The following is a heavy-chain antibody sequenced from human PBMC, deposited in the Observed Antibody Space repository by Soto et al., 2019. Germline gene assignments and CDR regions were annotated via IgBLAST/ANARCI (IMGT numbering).Heavy chain of an antibody. V-gene: IGHV3-33*01. CDR3: ASETGAPLYGMDV. D-gene: IGHD7-27*01. CDR1: GFTFSAYG. J-gene: IGHJ6*02. CDR2: IWYDGSNK. Sequence: GGFLRLSCAASGFTFSAYGMHWIRQAPGKGLEWVAVIWYDGSNKYYVDSVKGRFTISRDDSKNTLYLQMNSLRAEDTAVYYCASETGAPLYGMDVWGQGTTVTVSS.